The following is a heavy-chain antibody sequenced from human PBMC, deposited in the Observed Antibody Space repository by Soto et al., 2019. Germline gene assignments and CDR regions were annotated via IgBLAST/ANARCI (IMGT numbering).Heavy chain of an antibody. CDR1: GFTFSSYS. V-gene: IGHV3-48*01. CDR3: ARNHDYVWGSYRPGNYYYGMDV. CDR2: ISSSSSTI. Sequence: GGSLRLSCAASGFTFSSYSMNWVRQAPGKGLEWVSYISSSSSTIYYADSVKGRFTISRDNAKNSLYLQMSSLRAEDTAVYYCARNHDYVWGSYRPGNYYYGMDVWGQGTTVTVSS. J-gene: IGHJ6*02. D-gene: IGHD3-16*02.